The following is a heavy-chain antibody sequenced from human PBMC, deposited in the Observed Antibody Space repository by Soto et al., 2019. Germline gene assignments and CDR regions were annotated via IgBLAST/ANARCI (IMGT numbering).Heavy chain of an antibody. CDR3: AREAIAYGMDV. Sequence: QVQLQVSGPGLVKPSQTLSLTCTVSGGSISSGGYYWSWIRQHPGKGLEWIGYINYSGSTYYNPTLKGRVTISVDTSKNQSSLKLSSVAAADTAVYYCAREAIAYGMDVWGQGTPVTVSS. V-gene: IGHV4-31*03. J-gene: IGHJ6*02. CDR1: GGSISSGGYY. CDR2: INYSGST.